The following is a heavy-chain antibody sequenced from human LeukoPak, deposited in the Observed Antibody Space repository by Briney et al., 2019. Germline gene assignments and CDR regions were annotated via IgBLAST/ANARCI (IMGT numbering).Heavy chain of an antibody. CDR1: GFTFSSYA. CDR2: ISGSGGST. J-gene: IGHJ4*02. Sequence: GGSLRLSCAASGFTFSSYAMSWVRQAPGKGLEWVSAISGSGGSTYYADSVKGRFTISRDDANNMLYLQMNSLKAEDMAVYYCARAGYYRFDYWGQGVLVTVSS. D-gene: IGHD4-17*01. V-gene: IGHV3-23*01. CDR3: ARAGYYRFDY.